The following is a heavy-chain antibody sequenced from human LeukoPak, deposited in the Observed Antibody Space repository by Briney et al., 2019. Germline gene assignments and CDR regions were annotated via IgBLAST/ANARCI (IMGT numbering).Heavy chain of an antibody. D-gene: IGHD6-25*01. CDR3: TKVAAGGGYYGMDV. CDR1: GDSLSTNSAA. J-gene: IGHJ6*04. Sequence: SQTLSLTCAISGDSLSTNSAAWNWIRQSPSRGLEWLGSTQYRSRWFNDYAVSVKSRITIDPDTSKNQFSLHLNSVTPEDTAVYYCTKVAAGGGYYGMDVWGKGTTVTVSS. CDR2: TQYRSRWFN. V-gene: IGHV6-1*01.